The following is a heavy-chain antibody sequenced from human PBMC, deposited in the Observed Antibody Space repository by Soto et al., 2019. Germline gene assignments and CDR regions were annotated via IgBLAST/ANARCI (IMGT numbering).Heavy chain of an antibody. CDR1: GFTFNTYA. J-gene: IGHJ5*02. V-gene: IGHV3-30-3*01. CDR2: ISYDGNNK. D-gene: IGHD1-26*01. Sequence: HPGGSLRLSCAASGFTFNTYAMHWVRQAPGRGLRWVAVISYDGNNKYYADSVKGRFTTSRDNSKNTLYLQMNSLRDDDTAVYYCARVSGSHPDLDLWGQGTLVTVSS. CDR3: ARVSGSHPDLDL.